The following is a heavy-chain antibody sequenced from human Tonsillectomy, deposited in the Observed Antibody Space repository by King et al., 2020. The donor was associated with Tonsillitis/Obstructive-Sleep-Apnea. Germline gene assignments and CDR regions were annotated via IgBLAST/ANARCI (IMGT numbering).Heavy chain of an antibody. CDR1: GDRVSSNRSA. J-gene: IGHJ3*02. CDR2: TYYRSNRFN. V-gene: IGHV6-1*01. D-gene: IGHD2-15*01. Sequence: VQLQQSGPGLVKPSQTLSLTCAISGDRVSSNRSAWNWIRQSPSRGLLWLGMTYYRSNRFNDYAVSLKSRITTNPATSKNQFSLQLNSVTPEDTAVYYCARGGIASRHFDIWGQGTMVTVSS. CDR3: ARGGIASRHFDI.